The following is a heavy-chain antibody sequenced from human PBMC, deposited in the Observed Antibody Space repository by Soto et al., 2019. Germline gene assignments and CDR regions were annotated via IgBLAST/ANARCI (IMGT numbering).Heavy chain of an antibody. D-gene: IGHD6-13*01. V-gene: IGHV1-2*04. CDR1: GYTFTGYY. Sequence: ASVKVSCKASGYTFTGYYMHWVRQAPGQGLEWMGWINPNSGGTNYAQKFQGWVTMTRDTSISTAYMELSRLRSDDTAVYYCGRDLGGQQLPKDYYYGMDVWGQGTTVTVSS. J-gene: IGHJ6*02. CDR3: GRDLGGQQLPKDYYYGMDV. CDR2: INPNSGGT.